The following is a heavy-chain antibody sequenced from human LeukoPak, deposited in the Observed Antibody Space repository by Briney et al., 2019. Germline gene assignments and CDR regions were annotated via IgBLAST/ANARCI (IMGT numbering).Heavy chain of an antibody. CDR2: ISGSGGST. CDR3: ARDPDSSGYYYLAFDI. V-gene: IGHV3-23*01. J-gene: IGHJ3*02. Sequence: GGTLRLSCAASGFTFSSYGMSWVRQAPGKGLEWVSAISGSGGSTYYADSVKGRFTISRDNSKNTLYLQMNSLRAEDTAVYYCARDPDSSGYYYLAFDIWGQGTMVTVSS. D-gene: IGHD3-22*01. CDR1: GFTFSSYG.